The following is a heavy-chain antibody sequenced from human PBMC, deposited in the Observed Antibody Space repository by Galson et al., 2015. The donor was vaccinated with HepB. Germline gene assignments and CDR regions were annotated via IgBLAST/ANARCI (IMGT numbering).Heavy chain of an antibody. Sequence: SLRLSCAASGFTFSSYRMNWVRQAPGKGLEWVSSISSSSSYIYYADSVKGRFTISRDNAKNSLYLQMNSLRAEDTAVYYCASRYCSSTSCLSGGGYWGQGTLVTVSS. CDR1: GFTFSSYR. D-gene: IGHD2-2*01. CDR2: ISSSSSYI. V-gene: IGHV3-21*01. CDR3: ASRYCSSTSCLSGGGY. J-gene: IGHJ4*02.